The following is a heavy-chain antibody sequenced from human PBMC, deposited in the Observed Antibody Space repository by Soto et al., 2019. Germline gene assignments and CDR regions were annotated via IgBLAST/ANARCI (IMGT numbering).Heavy chain of an antibody. CDR1: GFSLSTNGVG. D-gene: IGHD1-1*01. CDR3: AHRAGLQGNWNGGYFDF. Sequence: QITLEESGPTRVKPTQTLTLTCTFSGFSLSTNGVGVGWIRQPPGKALEQLALIYWDDDKRYSPSLKNRLSISKDTSRNQVVLTMTNMDPLDTATYYCAHRAGLQGNWNGGYFDFWGQGALVTVSS. V-gene: IGHV2-5*02. CDR2: IYWDDDK. J-gene: IGHJ4*02.